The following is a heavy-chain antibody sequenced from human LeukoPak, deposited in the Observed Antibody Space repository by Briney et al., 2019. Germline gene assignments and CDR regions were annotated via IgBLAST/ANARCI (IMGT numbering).Heavy chain of an antibody. J-gene: IGHJ5*02. CDR2: IYYSGST. CDR3: ARLQWRFDP. Sequence: SETLSLTCTVSGGSISSYYWSWIRQPPGEGLEWIGYIYYSGSTNYNPSLKSRVTISVDTSKNQFSLKLSSVTAADTAVYYCARLQWRFDPWGQGTLVTVSS. D-gene: IGHD6-19*01. V-gene: IGHV4-59*08. CDR1: GGSISSYY.